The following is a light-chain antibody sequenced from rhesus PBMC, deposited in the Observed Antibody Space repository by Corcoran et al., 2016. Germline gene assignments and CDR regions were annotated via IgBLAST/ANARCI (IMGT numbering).Light chain of an antibody. CDR3: QQYSNWPLT. Sequence: EIVMTQSPATLSLSPGQRVTLSCRASQSVSSNLAWYRQKPGQAPSLLIYGASSRAPGIPDRFSGSGSGTDFTLTITYLEPEDFAVYYCQQYSNWPLTFGGGTKVEIK. J-gene: IGKJ4*01. CDR1: QSVSSN. V-gene: IGKV3-42*03. CDR2: GAS.